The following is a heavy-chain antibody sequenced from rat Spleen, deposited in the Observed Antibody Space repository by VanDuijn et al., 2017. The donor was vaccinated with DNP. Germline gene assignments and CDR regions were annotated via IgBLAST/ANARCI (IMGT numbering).Heavy chain of an antibody. CDR2: ITYDGGST. V-gene: IGHV5-22*01. Sequence: EVQLVESGGGLEQPGRSLKLSCAASGFTFSDYYVAWVRQAPAKGLKSVAYITYDGGSTYYEDSVKGRFTISRDNAKSTLYLQMNSLRSEDMATYYCARPMDYYSGGFAYWGQGTLVTVSS. CDR1: GFTFSDYY. D-gene: IGHD1-1*01. CDR3: ARPMDYYSGGFAY. J-gene: IGHJ3*01.